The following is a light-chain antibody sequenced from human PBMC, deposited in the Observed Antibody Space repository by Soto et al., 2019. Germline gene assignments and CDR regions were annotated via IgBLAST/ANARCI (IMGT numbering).Light chain of an antibody. V-gene: IGKV1-39*01. J-gene: IGKJ1*01. Sequence: DIQMTQSPSSLSASLRDRVSITCRASQSIGTDLNWYQQKPGKAPKLLISGASTLQGGVPSRFSGSVSGTEFTLTISSLQPGDLATYFCQQTYSTPWTFAQGTKVDI. CDR1: QSIGTD. CDR2: GAS. CDR3: QQTYSTPWT.